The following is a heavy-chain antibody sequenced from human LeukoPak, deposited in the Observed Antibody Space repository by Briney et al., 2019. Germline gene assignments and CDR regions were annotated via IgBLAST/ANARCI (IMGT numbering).Heavy chain of an antibody. J-gene: IGHJ6*02. Sequence: GGSLRLSCAASGFTLSDYYMTWIRQSPQKGLEWISHITIGVGATYYADSVKGRFTISRDNAKNSLYLQMNSLRAEDTAVYYWARGHYERDVWGQGTTVTVSS. V-gene: IGHV3-11*01. CDR1: GFTLSDYY. CDR3: ARGHYERDV. CDR2: ITIGVGAT.